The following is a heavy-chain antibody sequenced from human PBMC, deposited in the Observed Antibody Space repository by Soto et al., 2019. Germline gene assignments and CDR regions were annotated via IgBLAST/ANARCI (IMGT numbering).Heavy chain of an antibody. Sequence: LRLSCAASGFTFSSYEMNWVRDAGVKGLEWVSDITSTGSTRYYADSVKGRFTISRDNAKNSLYLQMNSLRAEDTAVYYCARGYCTSSACHWNFDYWGQGTLVTVSS. D-gene: IGHD2-8*02. CDR3: ARGYCTSSACHWNFDY. CDR1: GFTFSSYE. J-gene: IGHJ4*02. V-gene: IGHV3-48*03. CDR2: ITSTGSTR.